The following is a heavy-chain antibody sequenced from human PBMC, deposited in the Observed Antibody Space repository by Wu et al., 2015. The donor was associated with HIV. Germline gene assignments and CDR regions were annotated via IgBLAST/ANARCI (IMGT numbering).Heavy chain of an antibody. CDR2: LNSDNGGT. J-gene: IGHJ6*02. CDR3: ARTSAWPXYYGMDV. V-gene: IGHV1-2*02. D-gene: IGHD6-19*01. Sequence: VQLVQSGGEVKKPGASVKVSCKASGYKFTGFYVHWVRQAPGQGLEWLGWLNSDNGGTNYELKFHGRVTMTRNTSITTSYMELSRLTSDDTAVYYCARTSAWPXYYGMDVWGQGPRSSSP. CDR1: GYKFTGFY.